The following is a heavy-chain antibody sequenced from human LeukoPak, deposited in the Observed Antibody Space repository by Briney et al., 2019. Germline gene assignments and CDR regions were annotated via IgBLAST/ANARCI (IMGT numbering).Heavy chain of an antibody. J-gene: IGHJ4*02. V-gene: IGHV4-61*02. Sequence: SQTLSLTCTVSGGSISSGSYYWSWIRQPAGKGLEWIGRIYTSGSTNYNPSLKSRVTISVDTSKNQFSLKLSSVTAADTAVYYCASGYCSSTSCYPSWYWGQGTLVTVSS. D-gene: IGHD2-2*01. CDR1: GGSISSGSYY. CDR2: IYTSGST. CDR3: ASGYCSSTSCYPSWY.